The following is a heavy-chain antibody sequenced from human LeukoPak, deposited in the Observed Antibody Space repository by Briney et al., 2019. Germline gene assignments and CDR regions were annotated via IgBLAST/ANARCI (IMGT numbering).Heavy chain of an antibody. D-gene: IGHD2-21*02. Sequence: SGTLSLTCTVSGGSISSYYWSWIRQPPGKGLEWIGYIYYSGSTNYNPSLKSRVTISVDTSKNQFSLKLSSVTAADTAVYYCASQGDDCVFDYWGQGTLVTVSS. V-gene: IGHV4-59*01. CDR3: ASQGDDCVFDY. CDR2: IYYSGST. J-gene: IGHJ4*02. CDR1: GGSISSYY.